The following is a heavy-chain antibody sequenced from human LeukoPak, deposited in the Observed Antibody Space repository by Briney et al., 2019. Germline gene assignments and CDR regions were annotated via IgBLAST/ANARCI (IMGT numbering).Heavy chain of an antibody. CDR1: GFNFHRYT. Sequence: GGSLRLSCATSGFNFHRYTIHGGRQAPGKGLEWVSLAGWAGGTTYYSDSVRGRFTISRDSGRNCVYLQLNSLTPDDTAFYFCAKELDTMFFDYWGQGALVTVSS. CDR2: AGWAGGTT. D-gene: IGHD3-10*02. J-gene: IGHJ4*02. V-gene: IGHV3-43*01. CDR3: AKELDTMFFDY.